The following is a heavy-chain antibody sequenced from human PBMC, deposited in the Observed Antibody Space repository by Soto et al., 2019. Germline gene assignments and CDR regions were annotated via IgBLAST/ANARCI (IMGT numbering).Heavy chain of an antibody. Sequence: ASVKVSCKASGYTFTSYYMHWVRQAPGQGLEWMGIINPSGGSTSYAQKFQGRVTMTRDTSTSTVYMELSSLRSEDTAAYYCARDLLGYSYGWSDAFDIWGQGTMVTVSS. CDR3: ARDLLGYSYGWSDAFDI. CDR2: INPSGGST. CDR1: GYTFTSYY. D-gene: IGHD5-18*01. V-gene: IGHV1-46*01. J-gene: IGHJ3*02.